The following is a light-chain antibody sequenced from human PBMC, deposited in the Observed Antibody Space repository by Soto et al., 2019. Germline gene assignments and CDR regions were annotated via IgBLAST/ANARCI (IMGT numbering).Light chain of an antibody. Sequence: QSVLTQPPSVSGAPGQRVTISCTGSSSNIGAGYDVHWYQQLPGTAPKLLIYDNDKRPSGIPDRFSGSKSGTSATLGITGLQTGDEADYYCGTWDNSLNAGVFGGGTKVTVL. J-gene: IGLJ2*01. CDR1: SSNIGAGYD. CDR2: DND. V-gene: IGLV1-51*01. CDR3: GTWDNSLNAGV.